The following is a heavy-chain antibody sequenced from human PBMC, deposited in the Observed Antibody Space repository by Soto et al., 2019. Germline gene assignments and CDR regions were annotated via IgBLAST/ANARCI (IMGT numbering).Heavy chain of an antibody. CDR2: IIPIFGTA. CDR3: ARDPPGGDYDFWCGYYTGIPHYYYGMDV. Sequence: QVQLVQSGAEVKKPGSSVKVSCKASGGTFSSYAISWVRQAPGQGLEWMGGIIPIFGTANYAQKFQGRVTIPAEESTSTAYMELSSLRSEDTAVYYCARDPPGGDYDFWCGYYTGIPHYYYGMDVWGQGTTVTVSS. CDR1: GGTFSSYA. V-gene: IGHV1-69*01. J-gene: IGHJ6*02. D-gene: IGHD3-3*01.